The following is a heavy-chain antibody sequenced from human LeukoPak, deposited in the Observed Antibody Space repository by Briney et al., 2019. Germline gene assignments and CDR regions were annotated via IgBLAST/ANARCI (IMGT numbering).Heavy chain of an antibody. J-gene: IGHJ4*02. Sequence: QPGASLRLSCAASGFTFSNYAMSWVRQAPGEGLEWVSAITGSGGNTYYADSVKARFTISRDNSKNTVFLQMNGLRAEDTAVYYCAKWGDYDVLTGYYVSDYWGQGTLVTVSS. D-gene: IGHD3-9*01. V-gene: IGHV3-23*01. CDR1: GFTFSNYA. CDR2: ITGSGGNT. CDR3: AKWGDYDVLTGYYVSDY.